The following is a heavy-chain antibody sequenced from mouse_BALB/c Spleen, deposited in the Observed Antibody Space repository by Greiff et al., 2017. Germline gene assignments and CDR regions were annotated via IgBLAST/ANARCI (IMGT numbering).Heavy chain of an antibody. CDR2: ISSGGST. D-gene: IGHD1-1*01. V-gene: IGHV5-6-5*01. Sequence: EVKLVESGGGLVKPGGSLKLSCAASGFTFSSYAMSWVRQTPEKRLEWVASISSGGSTYYPDSVKGRFTISRDNARNILYLQMSRLRSEDTAMYYCARGELLLPFDYWGQGTTLTVSS. J-gene: IGHJ2*01. CDR1: GFTFSSYA. CDR3: ARGELLLPFDY.